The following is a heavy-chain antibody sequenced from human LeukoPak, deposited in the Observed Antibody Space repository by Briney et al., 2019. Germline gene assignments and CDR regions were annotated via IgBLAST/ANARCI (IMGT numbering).Heavy chain of an antibody. CDR1: GFTFSDYH. J-gene: IGHJ4*02. Sequence: GGSLRLSCAASGFTFSDYHMNWIRQAPGKGLEWLSYLSPGGGTIYFADSVRGRFTISRDNAKNSLYLQMNSLTADDRAVYYCTIGRDIAVAGPGGYFDHWGQGTLVTVSS. CDR2: LSPGGGTI. CDR3: TIGRDIAVAGPGGYFDH. D-gene: IGHD6-19*01. V-gene: IGHV3-11*01.